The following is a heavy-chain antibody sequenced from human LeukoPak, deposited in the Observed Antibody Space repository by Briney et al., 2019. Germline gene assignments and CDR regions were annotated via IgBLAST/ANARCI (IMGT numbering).Heavy chain of an antibody. CDR2: ISYIGST. CDR1: ADSFSSHY. CDR3: ARDLVTVTKGFDI. Sequence: SETLSLTCAVSADSFSSHYWAWIRQPPGKGLEWIGYISYIGSTNYNPSLKSRVTISIDTSKNQFSLKLSSVTAADTAVYYCARDLVTVTKGFDIWGQGTMVSVSS. V-gene: IGHV4-59*11. J-gene: IGHJ3*02. D-gene: IGHD4-17*01.